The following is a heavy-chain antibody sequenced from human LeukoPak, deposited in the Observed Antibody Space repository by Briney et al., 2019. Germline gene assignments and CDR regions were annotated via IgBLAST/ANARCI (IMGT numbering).Heavy chain of an antibody. Sequence: SGGSLRLSCAASGFTFSNAWMSWVRQAPGKGLEWIGRIKSKTDGGTTDYAAPVKGRFTISRDDSKNTLYLQMNSLKTEDTAVYYCTTDWGAGTDTPGRYWGQGTLVTVSS. V-gene: IGHV3-15*01. CDR3: TTDWGAGTDTPGRY. D-gene: IGHD6-13*01. J-gene: IGHJ4*02. CDR2: IKSKTDGGTT. CDR1: GFTFSNAW.